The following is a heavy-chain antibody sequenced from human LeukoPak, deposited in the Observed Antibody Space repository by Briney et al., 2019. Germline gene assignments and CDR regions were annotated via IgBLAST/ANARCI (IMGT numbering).Heavy chain of an antibody. J-gene: IGHJ3*02. CDR1: GFTFSSYA. CDR3: ARYCSGGSCYSDAFDI. V-gene: IGHV3-64*02. Sequence: GGSLRLSCAASGFTFSSYAMHWVRQAPGKGLEYVSGISTNGGSTYYADSVKGRFTISRDNSKNTLFLQMNSLRAEDTAVYYCARYCSGGSCYSDAFDIWGQGTMVTVSS. D-gene: IGHD2-15*01. CDR2: ISTNGGST.